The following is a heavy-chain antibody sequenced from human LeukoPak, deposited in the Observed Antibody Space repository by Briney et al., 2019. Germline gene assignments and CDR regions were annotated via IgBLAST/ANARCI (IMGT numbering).Heavy chain of an antibody. CDR2: IYYSGST. CDR1: GGSISSYY. Sequence: SETLSLTCTVSGGSISSYYWSWIRQPPGKGLEWIGYIYYSGSTNYNPSLKSRVTISVDTSKNQFSLKLSSVTAADTAVYYCAGYSTRFNWFDPWGQGTLVTVSS. CDR3: AGYSTRFNWFDP. V-gene: IGHV4-59*01. J-gene: IGHJ5*02. D-gene: IGHD4-23*01.